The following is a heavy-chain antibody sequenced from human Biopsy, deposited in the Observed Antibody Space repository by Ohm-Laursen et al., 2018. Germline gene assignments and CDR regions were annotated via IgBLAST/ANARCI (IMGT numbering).Heavy chain of an antibody. V-gene: IGHV3-7*03. CDR1: GFTFSTYW. J-gene: IGHJ5*02. CDR3: AKEVFSAVGTSGFDP. CDR2: IKRDGSQS. Sequence: SLRLSCAAFGFTFSTYWMTWVRQAPGKGLEWVANIKRDGSQSNHADSVKGRFTISRDNSKKTVYLQMKSLRAEDTAVYYCAKEVFSAVGTSGFDPWGQGTLVTVSS. D-gene: IGHD1/OR15-1a*01.